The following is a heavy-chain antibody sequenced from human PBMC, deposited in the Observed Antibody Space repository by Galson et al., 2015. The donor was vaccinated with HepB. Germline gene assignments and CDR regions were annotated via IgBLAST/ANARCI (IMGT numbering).Heavy chain of an antibody. V-gene: IGHV1-46*03. CDR2: INPSGGST. J-gene: IGHJ4*02. D-gene: IGHD3-9*01. Sequence: SVKVSCKASGYTFTSYYMHWVRQAPGLGLEWMGIINPSGGSTSYAQKFQGRVTMTRDTSTSTVYMELSSLRSEDTAVYYCARDRDYDILTGYSYFDYWGQGTLVTVSS. CDR3: ARDRDYDILTGYSYFDY. CDR1: GYTFTSYY.